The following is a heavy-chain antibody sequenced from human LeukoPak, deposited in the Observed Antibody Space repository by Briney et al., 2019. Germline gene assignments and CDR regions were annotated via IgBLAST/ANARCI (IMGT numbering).Heavy chain of an antibody. CDR3: ARHRDYYDT. J-gene: IGHJ4*01. CDR2: IYSSGSA. D-gene: IGHD3-22*01. Sequence: SETLSLTCTVSGAFINNNFWTWIRQPPGKGLEWIGYIYSSGSAKYNPSLKSRVIISGDTSKNQISLNLTSVTAADTAVYFCARHRDYYDTWGHGTLVTVSS. V-gene: IGHV4-59*08. CDR1: GAFINNNF.